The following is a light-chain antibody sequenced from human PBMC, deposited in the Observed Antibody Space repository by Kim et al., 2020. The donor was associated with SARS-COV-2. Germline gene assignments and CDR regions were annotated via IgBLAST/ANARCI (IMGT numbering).Light chain of an antibody. CDR3: QSYDTTLSAS. CDR2: NNR. CDR1: RSNSGAGFD. V-gene: IGLV1-40*01. Sequence: GQRVTIACTGSRSNSGAGFDVHWYQQLPGTAPKLLIFNNRNRPSGVPDRFSGSKSGTSASLAITGLQAEDEADYYCQSYDTTLSASFGTGTKVTVL. J-gene: IGLJ1*01.